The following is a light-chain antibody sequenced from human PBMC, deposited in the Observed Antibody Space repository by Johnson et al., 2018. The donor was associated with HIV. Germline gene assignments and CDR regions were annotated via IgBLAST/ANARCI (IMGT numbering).Light chain of an antibody. CDR3: GTWDSGLGAVYV. J-gene: IGLJ1*01. CDR1: SSNIGNNY. V-gene: IGLV1-51*01. CDR2: DNN. Sequence: LTQPPSVSAAPGQKVTISCSGRSSNIGNNYVSWYQQLPGTVPKLLIYDNNKRPSGIPDRFSGSKSGTSATLGITGLQTGDEADYYCGTWDSGLGAVYVFGPGTNVTVL.